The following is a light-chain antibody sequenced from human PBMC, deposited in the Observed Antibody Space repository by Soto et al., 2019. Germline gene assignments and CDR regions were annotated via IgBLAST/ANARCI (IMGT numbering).Light chain of an antibody. CDR1: PSVTNY. J-gene: IGKJ5*01. CDR3: QQRNIWPPVT. CDR2: GAF. Sequence: IVLTQSPANMALSPCETATRSSSASPSVTNYLAWYQQKPGQPPRLLIYGAFNRAAGIPARFSGSGSGTDFTLTISSLEPEDSAVYYCQQRNIWPPVTFGKGTRLEIK. V-gene: IGKV3-11*01.